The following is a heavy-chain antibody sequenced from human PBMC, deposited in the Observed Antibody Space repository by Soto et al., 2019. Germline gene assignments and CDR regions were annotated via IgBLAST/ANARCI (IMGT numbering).Heavy chain of an antibody. V-gene: IGHV3-21*01. D-gene: IGHD6-13*01. CDR1: GFTFSSYS. CDR2: ISSSSSYI. Sequence: EVQLVESGGGLVKPGGSLRLSCAASGFTFSSYSMNWVRQAPGKGLEWVSSISSSSSYIYYADSVKGRFTISRDNAKNSLYLQMNSLRAEDTAVYYCARDRAPLVAAAGLRYYYYYGMDVWGQGTTVTVSS. J-gene: IGHJ6*02. CDR3: ARDRAPLVAAAGLRYYYYYGMDV.